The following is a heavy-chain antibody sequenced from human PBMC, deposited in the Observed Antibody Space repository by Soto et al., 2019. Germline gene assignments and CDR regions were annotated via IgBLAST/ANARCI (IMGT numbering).Heavy chain of an antibody. Sequence: GGSLRLSCAASGFTVSSNYMTWVRQAPGRGLEWLSVSYSGGATDYADSVKGRFTISRDDSKNTVYLQMNSLKAEDTAVYYCAKVIYGDYVDYYYGMDVWGQGTTVTVSS. J-gene: IGHJ6*02. CDR1: GFTVSSNY. D-gene: IGHD4-17*01. CDR3: AKVIYGDYVDYYYGMDV. V-gene: IGHV3-66*01. CDR2: SYSGGAT.